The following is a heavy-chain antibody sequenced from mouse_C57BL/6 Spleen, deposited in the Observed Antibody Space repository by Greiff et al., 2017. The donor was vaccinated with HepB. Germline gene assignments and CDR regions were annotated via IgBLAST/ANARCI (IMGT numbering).Heavy chain of an antibody. Sequence: VQLQQPGAELVKPGASVKLSCKASGYTFTSYWMQWVKQRPGQGLEWIGEIDPSDSYTNYNQKFKGKATLTVDTSSSTAYMQLSSLTSEDSAVYYCAKTAQATDWFAYWGQGTLVTVSA. V-gene: IGHV1-50*01. CDR1: GYTFTSYW. CDR2: IDPSDSYT. CDR3: AKTAQATDWFAY. J-gene: IGHJ3*01. D-gene: IGHD3-2*02.